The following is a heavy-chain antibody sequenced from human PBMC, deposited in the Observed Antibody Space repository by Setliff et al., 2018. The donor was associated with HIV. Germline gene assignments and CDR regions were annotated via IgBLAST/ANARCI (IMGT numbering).Heavy chain of an antibody. D-gene: IGHD7-27*01. J-gene: IGHJ3*01. V-gene: IGHV4-34*01. CDR2: INHSGGT. CDR1: GRSFSGYY. Sequence: SETLSLTCAVYGRSFSGYYWNWIRQSPGKGLEWIGEINHSGGTNYNPSLKSRVTMSIDTSTNQFSLNVSSVTAADTAVYYCARGWGHDGFDFWGQGTMVTVSS. CDR3: ARGWGHDGFDF.